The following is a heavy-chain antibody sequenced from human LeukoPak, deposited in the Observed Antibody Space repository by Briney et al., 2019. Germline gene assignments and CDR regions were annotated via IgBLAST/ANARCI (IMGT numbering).Heavy chain of an antibody. Sequence: ASVKVSCKASGYTFTSYDIHWVRQATGQGLEWMGWMNPNSGNTGYAQKFQGRVTMTRNTSISTAYMELSSLRSEDTAVYYCARRFGGPRRYSSSWYPYYFDYWGQGTLVTVSS. CDR3: ARRFGGPRRYSSSWYPYYFDY. CDR1: GYTFTSYD. V-gene: IGHV1-8*01. CDR2: MNPNSGNT. D-gene: IGHD6-13*01. J-gene: IGHJ4*02.